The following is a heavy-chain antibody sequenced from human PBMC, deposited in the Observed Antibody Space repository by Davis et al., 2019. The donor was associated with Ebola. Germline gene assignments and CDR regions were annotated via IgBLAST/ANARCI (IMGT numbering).Heavy chain of an antibody. V-gene: IGHV5-10-1*04. CDR2: IDPSDSDT. CDR3: ARRFSRSDGMDV. CDR1: GYSFPAYW. Sequence: GGSLRLSCKGSGYSFPAYWIGWVRQMPGKGLEWMGRIDPSDSDTTYSPSFQGQVTISADKSISTVYLKWSSLKASDTAIYYCARRFSRSDGMDVWGKGTTVTVSP. J-gene: IGHJ6*04.